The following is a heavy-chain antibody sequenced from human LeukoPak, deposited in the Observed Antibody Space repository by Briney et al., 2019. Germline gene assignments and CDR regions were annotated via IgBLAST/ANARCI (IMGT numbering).Heavy chain of an antibody. D-gene: IGHD4-17*01. CDR3: ARDPNGDYIGAFDM. CDR2: IKGSGGGT. CDR1: GFIFSNYA. V-gene: IGHV3-23*01. Sequence: GGSLRLSCAASGFIFSNYALMWLRQSPGKGLEWVSPIKGSGGGTFYADSVKGRFTISRDNSKNTLYLQMNGLRAEDTAVYYCARDPNGDYIGAFDMWGRGTLVTVSS. J-gene: IGHJ3*02.